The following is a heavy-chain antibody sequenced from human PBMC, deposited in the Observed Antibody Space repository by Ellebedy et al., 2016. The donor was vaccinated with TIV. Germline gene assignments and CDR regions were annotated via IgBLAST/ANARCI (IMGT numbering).Heavy chain of an antibody. J-gene: IGHJ3*02. CDR3: ARGMATIVDDAFDI. Sequence: GGSLRLXXAASGFTFSSYSMNWVRQAPGKGLEWVSSISSSSSYIYYADSVKGRFTISRDNAKNSLCLQMNSLRAEDTAVYYCARGMATIVDDAFDIWGQGTMVTVSS. CDR1: GFTFSSYS. D-gene: IGHD5-24*01. V-gene: IGHV3-21*01. CDR2: ISSSSSYI.